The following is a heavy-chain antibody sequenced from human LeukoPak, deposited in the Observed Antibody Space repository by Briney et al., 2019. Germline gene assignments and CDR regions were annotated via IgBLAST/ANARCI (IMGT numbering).Heavy chain of an antibody. V-gene: IGHV4-39*01. J-gene: IGHJ5*02. CDR2: VYYSGST. CDR1: GGSISSGNYY. D-gene: IGHD6-6*01. Sequence: SETLSLTCTVSGGSISSGNYYWGWIRQPPGKGLEWIGSVYYSGSTYYNPSLKSRVTISVDTSKNQFSLKLSSVTAADTAVYYCARRKYSSSSRWFDPWGQGTLVTVSS. CDR3: ARRKYSSSSRWFDP.